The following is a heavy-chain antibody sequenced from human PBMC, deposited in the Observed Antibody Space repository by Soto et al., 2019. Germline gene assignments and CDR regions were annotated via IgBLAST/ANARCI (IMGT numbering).Heavy chain of an antibody. CDR1: GGSISSDDYY. CDR3: ARERPDGARLDP. CDR2: IYPSGST. J-gene: IGHJ5*02. D-gene: IGHD6-6*01. V-gene: IGHV4-30-4*01. Sequence: QVQLQESGPGLVKPSQTLSLTCTVSGGSISSDDYYWSWIRQPPGKGLAWIGYIYPSGSTCSNPALKSRVTISVATSKNLFSLKLSSVTAADTAVYYCARERPDGARLDPWGQGTLVTVSS.